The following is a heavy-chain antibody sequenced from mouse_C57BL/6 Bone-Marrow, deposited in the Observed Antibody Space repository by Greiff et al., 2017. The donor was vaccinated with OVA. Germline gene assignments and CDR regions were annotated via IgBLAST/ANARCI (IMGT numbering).Heavy chain of an antibody. D-gene: IGHD2-2*01. J-gene: IGHJ3*01. CDR3: ARGGIWLRRAWFAY. CDR1: GYTFTSYW. Sequence: VQLQQPGAELVMPGASVKLSCKASGYTFTSYWMHWVKQRPGQGLEWIGEIDPSDSYTNYNQKFKGKSTLTVDKSSSTAYMQLSSLTSEDSAVYYCARGGIWLRRAWFAYWGQGTLVTVSA. V-gene: IGHV1-69*01. CDR2: IDPSDSYT.